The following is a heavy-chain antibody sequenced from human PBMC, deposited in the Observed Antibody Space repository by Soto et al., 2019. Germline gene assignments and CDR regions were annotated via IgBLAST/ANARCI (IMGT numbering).Heavy chain of an antibody. CDR2: MNPSSGET. Sequence: ASVKVSCKTSGYTFTNFDINWGRQAPGRGLVWMGWMNPSSGETGSAQNFQGRVTMTRDISTRTFFMQLTSLRSEDTAIYYCASLAEYCNGIKCYSNFDCWGRGTQVTVSS. V-gene: IGHV1-8*01. CDR3: ASLAEYCNGIKCYSNFDC. J-gene: IGHJ4*01. D-gene: IGHD2-15*01. CDR1: GYTFTNFD.